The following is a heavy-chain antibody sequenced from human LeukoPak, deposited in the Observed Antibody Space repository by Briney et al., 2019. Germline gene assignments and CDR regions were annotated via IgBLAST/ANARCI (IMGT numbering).Heavy chain of an antibody. J-gene: IGHJ4*02. CDR1: GYTFTCYY. CDR3: AGRIPDSSGWGGFDY. Sequence: GASVKVSCKASGYTFTCYYMHWVRQAPGQGLEWMGIINPSGGSTSYAQKFQGRVTMTRDTSTSTVYMELSSLRSEDTAVYYCAGRIPDSSGWGGFDYWGQGTLVTVSS. V-gene: IGHV1-46*01. CDR2: INPSGGST. D-gene: IGHD6-19*01.